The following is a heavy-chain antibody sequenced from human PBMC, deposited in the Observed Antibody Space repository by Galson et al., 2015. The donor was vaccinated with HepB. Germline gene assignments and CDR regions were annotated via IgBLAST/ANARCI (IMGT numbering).Heavy chain of an antibody. V-gene: IGHV3-23*01. D-gene: IGHD6-6*01. CDR2: ISGSGGST. CDR1: AFTFSSYA. J-gene: IGHJ4*02. CDR3: AKVQYERIAAGLEY. Sequence: SLRLSCAASAFTFSSYAMSWVRQAPGKGLEWVSAISGSGGSTYYADSVKGRFTISRDNSKNTLFLQMNSLRVEDTAVYYCAKVQYERIAAGLEYWGQGTLVTVSS.